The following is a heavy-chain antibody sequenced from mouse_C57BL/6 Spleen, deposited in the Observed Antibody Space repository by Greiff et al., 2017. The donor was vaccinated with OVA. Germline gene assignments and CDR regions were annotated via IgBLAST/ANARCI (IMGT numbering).Heavy chain of an antibody. CDR1: GYTFTDYY. V-gene: IGHV1-19*01. J-gene: IGHJ2*01. CDR3: ARSGGYDYFDY. Sequence: EVQLQQSGPVLVKPGASVKMSCKASGYTFTDYYMNWVKQSPGKSLEWIGVINPYNGGTSYNQKFKGKATLTVDKSSSTAYMELNSLTSEDSAVYYCARSGGYDYFDYWGQGTTLTVSS. D-gene: IGHD2-2*01. CDR2: INPYNGGT.